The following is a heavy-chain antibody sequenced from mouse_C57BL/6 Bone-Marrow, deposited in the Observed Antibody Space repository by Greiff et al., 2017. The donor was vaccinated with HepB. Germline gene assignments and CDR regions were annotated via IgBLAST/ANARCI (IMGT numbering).Heavy chain of an antibody. Sequence: VQLQQSVAELVRPGASVKLSCTASGFNIKNTYMHWVKQRPEQGLEWIGRIDPANGNTKYAPKFQGKATITADTSSNTTYLQLSSLTSEDTAIYFCARSGFWYYGPFYAMDYWGQGTSVTVSS. J-gene: IGHJ4*01. CDR3: ARSGFWYYGPFYAMDY. D-gene: IGHD1-1*01. V-gene: IGHV14-3*01. CDR2: IDPANGNT. CDR1: GFNIKNTY.